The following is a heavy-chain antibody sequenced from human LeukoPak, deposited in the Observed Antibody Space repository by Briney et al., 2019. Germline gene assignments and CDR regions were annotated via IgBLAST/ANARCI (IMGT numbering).Heavy chain of an antibody. CDR1: GFTFSSYW. V-gene: IGHV3-74*01. CDR3: AKDGGLWVSAHWGDS. D-gene: IGHD7-27*01. Sequence: SGGSLRLSCAASGFTFSSYWMNWVRQAPGKGLVWVSRIASDGSSTTYADSVKGRFSISRDNAMNTLFLQMNSLRAEDTAVYYCAKDGGLWVSAHWGDSWGRGTLVTVSS. J-gene: IGHJ4*02. CDR2: IASDGSST.